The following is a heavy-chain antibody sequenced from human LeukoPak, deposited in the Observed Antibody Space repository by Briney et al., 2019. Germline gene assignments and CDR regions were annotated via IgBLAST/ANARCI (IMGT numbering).Heavy chain of an antibody. CDR1: GGSVSSGSYY. Sequence: SETLSLTCTVSGGSVSSGSYYWSWIRQPPGKGLEWIGYMYYSGSTNYNPSLKSRVTISVGTSKNQFSLKLSSVTAADTAVYYCARDRGYTVPYYYGMDVWGKGTLVTVSS. D-gene: IGHD5-24*01. CDR3: ARDRGYTVPYYYGMDV. V-gene: IGHV4-61*01. J-gene: IGHJ6*04. CDR2: MYYSGST.